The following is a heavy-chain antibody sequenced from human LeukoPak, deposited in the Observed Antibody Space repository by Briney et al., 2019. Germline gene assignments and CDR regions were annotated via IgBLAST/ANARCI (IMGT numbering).Heavy chain of an antibody. D-gene: IGHD6-13*01. CDR2: IYSGGST. CDR1: GFTFSSYW. V-gene: IGHV3-53*05. CDR3: VEDQSAIRFAH. J-gene: IGHJ4*02. Sequence: PGGSLRLSCAASGFTFSSYWMHWVRQAPGKGLEWVSVIYSGGSTYYADSVKGRFTISRDNSKNTLDLQMNTLRAADTAVYYCVEDQSAIRFAHWGQGTLVTVSS.